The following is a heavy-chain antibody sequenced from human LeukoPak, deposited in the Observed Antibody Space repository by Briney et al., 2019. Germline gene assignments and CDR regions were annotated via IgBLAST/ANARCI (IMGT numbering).Heavy chain of an antibody. D-gene: IGHD6-19*01. CDR3: ARDLGVAVAEAY. V-gene: IGHV3-48*03. J-gene: IGHJ4*02. CDR2: ISSSGSTI. CDR1: GFTFSSYE. Sequence: GGSLRLSCAASGFTFSSYEMNWVRQAPGKGLEWVSYISSSGSTIYYADSVKGRFTISRDNAKNSLYLQMNSLRAEDTAAYYCARDLGVAVAEAYWGQGTLVTVSS.